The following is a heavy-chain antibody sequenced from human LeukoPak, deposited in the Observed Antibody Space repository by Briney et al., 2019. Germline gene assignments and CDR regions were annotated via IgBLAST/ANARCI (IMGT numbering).Heavy chain of an antibody. J-gene: IGHJ4*02. V-gene: IGHV2-5*08. CDR2: IYWDDDK. CDR3: AQQYLGHGSTLFDY. D-gene: IGHD2-2*02. Sequence: TLSLTCIVSGDSITSHYWNWIRQPPGKALEWLALIYWDDDKRYSPSLESRLTITKDTSKNQVVLTMTNMDPVDTATYYCAQQYLGHGSTLFDYWGQGTLVTVSS. CDR1: GDSITSHY.